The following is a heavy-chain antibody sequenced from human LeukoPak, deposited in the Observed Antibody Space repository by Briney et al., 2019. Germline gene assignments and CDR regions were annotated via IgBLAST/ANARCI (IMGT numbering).Heavy chain of an antibody. D-gene: IGHD1-7*01. V-gene: IGHV4-39*01. CDR2: ISYSGST. CDR1: GGSISSSSYY. Sequence: SETLSLTCTVSGGSISSSSYYWGWIRQPPGKGLEWIGSISYSGSTYYNPSLKSRVTISVDTSKNQFSLKLSSVTAADTAVYYCARLSNFSWGQGTLVTVSS. J-gene: IGHJ5*02. CDR3: ARLSNFS.